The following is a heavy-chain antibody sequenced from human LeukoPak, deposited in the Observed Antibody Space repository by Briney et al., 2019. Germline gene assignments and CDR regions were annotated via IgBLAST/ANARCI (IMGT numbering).Heavy chain of an antibody. V-gene: IGHV4-34*01. D-gene: IGHD3-22*01. CDR2: INHSGST. CDR1: GGSFSGYY. J-gene: IGHJ4*02. CDR3: ARGYDIDDDY. Sequence: SETLSLTCAVYGGSFSGYYWSWIRQPPGEGLEWIGEINHSGSTNYNPSLKSRVTISVDTSKNQFSLKLSSVTAADTAVYYCARGYDIDDDYWGQGTLVTVSS.